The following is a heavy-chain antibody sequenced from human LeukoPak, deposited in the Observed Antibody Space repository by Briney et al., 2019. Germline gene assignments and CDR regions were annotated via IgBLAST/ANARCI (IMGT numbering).Heavy chain of an antibody. CDR3: ASPPPGASPGQFDY. J-gene: IGHJ4*02. CDR1: GYTFTSYG. V-gene: IGHV1-69*13. Sequence: SVKVSCKASGYTFTSYGISWVRQAPGQGLEWMGGIIPIFGTANYAQKFQGRVTITADESTSTAYMELSSLRSEDTAVYYCASPPPGASPGQFDYWGQGTLVTISS. D-gene: IGHD1-14*01. CDR2: IIPIFGTA.